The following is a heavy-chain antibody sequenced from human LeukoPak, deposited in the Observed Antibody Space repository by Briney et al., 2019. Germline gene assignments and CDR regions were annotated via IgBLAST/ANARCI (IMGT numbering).Heavy chain of an antibody. CDR2: ISYDGSNK. CDR1: GFTFSSYG. Sequence: GRSLRLSCAASGFTFSSYGMHWVRQAPGKGLEWVAVISYDGSNKYYADSVKGRFTISRDNFKNTLYLQMNSLRAEDTAVYYCAKDLGQLGYYYYYYGMDVWGQGTTVTVSS. J-gene: IGHJ6*02. D-gene: IGHD6-13*01. CDR3: AKDLGQLGYYYYYYGMDV. V-gene: IGHV3-30*18.